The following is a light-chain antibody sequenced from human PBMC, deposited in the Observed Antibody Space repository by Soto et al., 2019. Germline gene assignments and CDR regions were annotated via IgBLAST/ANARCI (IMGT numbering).Light chain of an antibody. CDR2: DNS. CDR1: SSNIGAGYD. V-gene: IGLV1-40*01. J-gene: IGLJ1*01. Sequence: QSVLTQPPSVSGAPGQRVTISCTGSSSNIGAGYDVHWYQQLPGTAPKLLIYDNSNRPSGVPDRFSGSKSGTSASLAITGLQAEDEADYYCQSYDSSLSGFVFGTRNKSP. CDR3: QSYDSSLSGFV.